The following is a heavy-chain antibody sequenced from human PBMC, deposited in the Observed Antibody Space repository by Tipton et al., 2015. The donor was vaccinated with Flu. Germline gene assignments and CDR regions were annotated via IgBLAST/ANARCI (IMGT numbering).Heavy chain of an antibody. CDR1: GFTVSTSY. Sequence: AVSGFTVSTSYMSWVRQPPGKGLEWVSIVYDDGRTYYADSVEGRFAISRDNSKNILYLQMNSLRADDTAGYFCARDEGGTYPDWGQGTLVTVSS. CDR3: ARDEGGTYPD. D-gene: IGHD1-14*01. J-gene: IGHJ4*02. CDR2: VYDDGRT. V-gene: IGHV3-53*01.